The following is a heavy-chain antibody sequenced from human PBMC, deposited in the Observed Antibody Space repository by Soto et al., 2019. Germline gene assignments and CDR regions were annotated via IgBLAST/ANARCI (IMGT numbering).Heavy chain of an antibody. D-gene: IGHD3-3*01. V-gene: IGHV3-23*01. CDR3: AKDYPYDFWSGYMGGY. J-gene: IGHJ4*02. CDR2: ISGSGGST. Sequence: GGSLRLSCAASGFTFSSYAMSWVRQAPGKGLEWVSAISGSGGSTYYADSVKGRFTISRDNSKNTLYLQMNSLRAEDTAVYYCAKDYPYDFWSGYMGGYWGQGTLVTVSS. CDR1: GFTFSSYA.